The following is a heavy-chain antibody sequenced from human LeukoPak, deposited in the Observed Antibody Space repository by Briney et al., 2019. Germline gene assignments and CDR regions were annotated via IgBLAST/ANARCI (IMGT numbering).Heavy chain of an antibody. D-gene: IGHD3-10*01. Sequence: ASVKVSCKASGYPFTSYDINWVRQATGQGLEWMGWMNPNSGDTGFAQKFQGRVTMTRDTSISTAYMELSSLRAEDTAVYYCAKSGVGELPVLYFDYWGQGTLVTVSS. CDR3: AKSGVGELPVLYFDY. J-gene: IGHJ4*02. V-gene: IGHV1-8*01. CDR1: GYPFTSYD. CDR2: MNPNSGDT.